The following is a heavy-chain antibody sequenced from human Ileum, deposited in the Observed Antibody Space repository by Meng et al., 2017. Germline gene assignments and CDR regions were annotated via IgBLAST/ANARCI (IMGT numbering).Heavy chain of an antibody. J-gene: IGHJ4*02. CDR2: MHNSGTI. V-gene: IGHV4-4*02. CDR3: ARHIGVTGTRGFDF. Sequence: VQRQQSGPGSVQPSGTLSLTCAVSGGSVNSGNWWSWVRQPSGKGLEWIGEMHNSGTINYNPSLKSRVTISLDTSTNQLSLRLTSVAAADTAVYYCARHIGVTGTRGFDFWGQGTLVTVSS. D-gene: IGHD6-19*01. CDR1: GGSVNSGNW.